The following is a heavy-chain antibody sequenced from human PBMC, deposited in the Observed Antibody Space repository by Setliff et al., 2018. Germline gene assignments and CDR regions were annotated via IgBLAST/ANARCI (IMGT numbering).Heavy chain of an antibody. D-gene: IGHD6-6*01. CDR2: INHSGTT. V-gene: IGHV4-34*01. J-gene: IGHJ5*02. CDR3: ARGRNVAARLLDT. CDR1: GGTFSDYY. Sequence: SETLSLTCAAYGGTFSDYYWTWIRQAPGKGLEWIGEINHSGTTNYNPSLKSRVTISIDTSKDQFSLKMSSVTAADAAIYYCARGRNVAARLLDTWGQGSRVTVSS.